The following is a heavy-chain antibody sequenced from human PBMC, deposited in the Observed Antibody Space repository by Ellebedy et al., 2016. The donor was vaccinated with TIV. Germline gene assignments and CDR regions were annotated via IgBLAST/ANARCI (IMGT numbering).Heavy chain of an antibody. CDR3: AKDKLTGTTFYYGMDV. V-gene: IGHV3-23*01. Sequence: GGSLRLXXAASGFTFSSYAMSWVRQAPGKGLEWVSAISGSGGSTYYADSVKGRFTISRDNSKNTLYLQMNSLRAEDTAVYYCAKDKLTGTTFYYGMDVWGQGTTVTVSS. J-gene: IGHJ6*02. CDR1: GFTFSSYA. CDR2: ISGSGGST. D-gene: IGHD1-20*01.